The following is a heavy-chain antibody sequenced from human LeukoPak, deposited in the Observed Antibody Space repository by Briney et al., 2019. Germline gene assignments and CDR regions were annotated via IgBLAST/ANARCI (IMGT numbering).Heavy chain of an antibody. Sequence: TVKLSCKASGYTFTGYYMHWVRQPTGQGLEYMGRINPISGGTVYAQKFQGRVTMTRDTSITTAYMELTRLTSDDTAVYYCARYCSSTSCYSDYWGQGTLVTVSS. D-gene: IGHD2-2*01. CDR2: INPISGGT. J-gene: IGHJ4*02. V-gene: IGHV1-2*06. CDR1: GYTFTGYY. CDR3: ARYCSSTSCYSDY.